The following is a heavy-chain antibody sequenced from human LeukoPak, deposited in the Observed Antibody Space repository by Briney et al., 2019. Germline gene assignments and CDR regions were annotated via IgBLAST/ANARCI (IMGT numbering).Heavy chain of an antibody. CDR1: GGSISSHY. D-gene: IGHD2-21*01. J-gene: IGHJ4*02. V-gene: IGHV4-59*11. CDR3: VRGPGDYYSTDY. Sequence: SETLSLTCSVSGGSISSHYWSWIRQPPGKGLEWIGYIYYSGRINYNPSFKSRVTISADTSKNPLSLQVTSVTAADTAVYYCVRGPGDYYSTDYWGQGTLVTVSS. CDR2: IYYSGRI.